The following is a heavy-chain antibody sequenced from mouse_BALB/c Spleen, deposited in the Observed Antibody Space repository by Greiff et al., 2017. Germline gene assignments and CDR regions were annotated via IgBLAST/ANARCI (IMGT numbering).Heavy chain of an antibody. Sequence: VQLQQSGAELVRPGVSVKISCKGSGYTFTDYAMHWVKQSHAKSLEWIGVISTYYGDASYNQKFKGKATMTVDKSSSTAYMELARLTSEDSAIYYCARGGNYRFAYWGQGTLVTVSA. CDR3: ARGGNYRFAY. V-gene: IGHV1S137*01. J-gene: IGHJ3*01. CDR2: ISTYYGDA. D-gene: IGHD2-1*01. CDR1: GYTFTDYA.